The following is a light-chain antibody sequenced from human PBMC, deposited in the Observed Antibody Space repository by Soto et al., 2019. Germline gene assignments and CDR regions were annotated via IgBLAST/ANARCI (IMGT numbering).Light chain of an antibody. V-gene: IGLV2-8*01. Sequence: QSALTQPPSASGSPGQSVTISCTGTSSDVGGYNYVSWYQQHPGKAPKLMIYEVSKRPSGVPDRFSGSKSGNTASLTVSGLPAEDEADYYCSSYAGSNHLVFGGGTQLTVL. J-gene: IGLJ2*01. CDR3: SSYAGSNHLV. CDR1: SSDVGGYNY. CDR2: EVS.